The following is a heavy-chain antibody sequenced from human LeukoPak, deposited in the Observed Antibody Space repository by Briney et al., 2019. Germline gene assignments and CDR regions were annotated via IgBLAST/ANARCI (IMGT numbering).Heavy chain of an antibody. Sequence: SETLSPTCTVSGGSISSYYWSWIRQPAGKGLEWIGRIYTSGSTNYNPSLKSRVTISVDTSKNQFSLKLSSVTAADTAVYYCARGGGLISYYYYMDVWGKGTTVTISS. J-gene: IGHJ6*03. D-gene: IGHD3-22*01. CDR2: IYTSGST. CDR1: GGSISSYY. V-gene: IGHV4-4*07. CDR3: ARGGGLISYYYYMDV.